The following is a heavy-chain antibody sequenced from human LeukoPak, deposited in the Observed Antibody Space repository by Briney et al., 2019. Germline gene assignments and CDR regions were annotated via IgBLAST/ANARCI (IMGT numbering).Heavy chain of an antibody. Sequence: GASVKVSCKASGHSFTGYYMHWVRQAPGQGFEWMGWINPNSGGTNYAQKFQGRVTMTRDTSISTAYMELSRLRSDDTAMYYCARARLEWLFGFDPWGQGTLVTVSS. D-gene: IGHD3-3*01. CDR3: ARARLEWLFGFDP. CDR2: INPNSGGT. J-gene: IGHJ5*02. V-gene: IGHV1-2*02. CDR1: GHSFTGYY.